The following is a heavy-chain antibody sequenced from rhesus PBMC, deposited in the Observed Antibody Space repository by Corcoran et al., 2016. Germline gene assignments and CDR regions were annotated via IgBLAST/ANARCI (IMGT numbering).Heavy chain of an antibody. CDR3: ARVLYSNYLY. J-gene: IGHJ4*01. V-gene: IGHV3-118*01. CDR1: GFTFSSSA. Sequence: EVQLVESGGDLVQPGGSLRLPCAASGFTFSSSAMHWVPQSSGKGLEWVGRIRSKSKNSEPGFAASVKGSFTNSRDDSKNTAYLQMNSLKTEDTAVYYCARVLYSNYLYWGQGVLVTVSS. CDR2: IRSKSKNSEP. D-gene: IGHD4-23*01.